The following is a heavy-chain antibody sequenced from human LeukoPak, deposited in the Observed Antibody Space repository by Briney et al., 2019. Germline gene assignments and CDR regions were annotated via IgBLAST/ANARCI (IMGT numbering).Heavy chain of an antibody. V-gene: IGHV3-66*01. D-gene: IGHD1-1*01. Sequence: GGSLRLSCAVSGITLSNYGMSWVRQAPGRGLEWVSVIYSGGGGYYSDSVKGRFTISRDNSKNTLYLQMNSLGAEDTAVYYCARDSGIGDPDVGAFDIWGQGTMVTVSS. CDR3: ARDSGIGDPDVGAFDI. CDR2: IYSGGGG. J-gene: IGHJ3*02. CDR1: GITLSNYG.